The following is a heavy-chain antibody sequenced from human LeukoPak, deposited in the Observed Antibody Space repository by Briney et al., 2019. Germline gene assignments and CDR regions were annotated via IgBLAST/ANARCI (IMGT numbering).Heavy chain of an antibody. D-gene: IGHD6-13*01. CDR2: IYSDGGT. J-gene: IGHJ4*02. CDR3: ARDVGAGIAAAFDY. V-gene: IGHV4-4*07. Sequence: SETLSLTCTVSGGSISRYYWSWIRQSAGKGLEWIGRIYSDGGTNYNPSLKSRVTMSVDTSENQFSLKVTSVTAADTAVYYCARDVGAGIAAAFDYWGQGTQVTVSS. CDR1: GGSISRYY.